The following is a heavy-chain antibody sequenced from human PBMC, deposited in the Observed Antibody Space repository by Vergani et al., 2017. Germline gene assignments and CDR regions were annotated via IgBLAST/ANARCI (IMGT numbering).Heavy chain of an antibody. D-gene: IGHD2-2*02. CDR3: ARGGYRDXIVVPAAIRGWFDP. CDR2: ISYDGSNK. J-gene: IGHJ5*02. CDR1: GVTFSSYA. V-gene: IGHV3-30-3*01. Sequence: QVQLVESGGGVVQPGRSLRLSCAASGVTFSSYAMHWVRQAPGKGLEWVAVISYDGSNKYYADSVKGRFTISRDNSKNTLYLEMNSRRAEDTAVYYCARGGYRDXIVVPAAIRGWFDPWGQGTLVTVSS.